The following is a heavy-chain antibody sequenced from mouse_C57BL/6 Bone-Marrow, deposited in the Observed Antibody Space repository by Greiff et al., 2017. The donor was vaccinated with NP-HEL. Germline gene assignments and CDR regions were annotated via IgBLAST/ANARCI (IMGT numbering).Heavy chain of an antibody. CDR3: ARVHWGFDY. CDR1: GYSITSGYY. Sequence: EVKLMESGPGLVKPSQSLSLTCSVTGYSITSGYYWNWIRQFPGNKLEWMGYISYDGSNNYNPSLKNRISITRDTSKNQFFLKLNSVTTEDTATYYCARVHWGFDYWGQGTTLTVSS. V-gene: IGHV3-6*01. J-gene: IGHJ2*01. CDR2: ISYDGSN. D-gene: IGHD4-1*01.